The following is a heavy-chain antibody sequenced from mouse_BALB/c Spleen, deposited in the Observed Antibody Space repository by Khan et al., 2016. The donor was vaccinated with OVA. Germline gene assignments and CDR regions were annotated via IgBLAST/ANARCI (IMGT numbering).Heavy chain of an antibody. V-gene: IGHV1-20*02. Sequence: VQLKESGPELVKPGASVKISCKASGYSFTGYFMNWVMQSHGKSLEWIGRINPHIGETFYNKKFKGKATLTADESSSTAHMELRSLASEDSAVYYCARIYRSDFDYWGQGTTLTVSS. D-gene: IGHD1-1*01. CDR1: GYSFTGYF. CDR3: ARIYRSDFDY. J-gene: IGHJ2*01. CDR2: INPHIGET.